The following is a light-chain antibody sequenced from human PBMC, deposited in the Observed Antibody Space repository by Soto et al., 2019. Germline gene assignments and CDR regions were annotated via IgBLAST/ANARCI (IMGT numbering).Light chain of an antibody. Sequence: DIQMTQSPSSLSASVGDRVTITCRASQSISSYLNWYQQKPGKAPKLLIYAASSLQTGVPSRFSGSESGTDFTLTISSPHPEDFATYYCKHSYRTPRTFSQGTKVEIK. CDR1: QSISSY. V-gene: IGKV1-39*01. CDR2: AAS. J-gene: IGKJ1*01. CDR3: KHSYRTPRT.